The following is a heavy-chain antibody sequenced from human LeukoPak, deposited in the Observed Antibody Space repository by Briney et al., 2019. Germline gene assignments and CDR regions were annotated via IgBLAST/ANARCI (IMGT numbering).Heavy chain of an antibody. J-gene: IGHJ5*02. Sequence: GGSLRLSCAASGFTFSSYAMNWLRQAPGKGLEWVSAISYNSASIYYADSVKGRFTISRDNSKNTLYLQMDSLSADDTAVYFCARSQPADISWFDPWGQGTLVPVSS. CDR3: ARSQPADISWFDP. D-gene: IGHD2-2*02. V-gene: IGHV3-23*01. CDR1: GFTFSSYA. CDR2: ISYNSASI.